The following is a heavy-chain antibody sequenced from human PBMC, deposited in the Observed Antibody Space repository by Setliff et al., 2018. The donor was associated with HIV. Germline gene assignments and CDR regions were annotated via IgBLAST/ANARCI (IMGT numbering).Heavy chain of an antibody. CDR1: GGSLSDYY. CDR2: INHSGSS. D-gene: IGHD2-15*01. CDR3: ARSSRGYCSGGSCYGFDP. V-gene: IGHV4-34*01. J-gene: IGHJ5*02. Sequence: ASETLSLTCGVYGGSLSDYYWSWIRQPPGKGLEWIGEINHSGSSNYNPSLKSRVTISVDTSKNQLSLNVTSVTAADTAVHYCARSSRGYCSGGSCYGFDPWGQGNLVTVSS.